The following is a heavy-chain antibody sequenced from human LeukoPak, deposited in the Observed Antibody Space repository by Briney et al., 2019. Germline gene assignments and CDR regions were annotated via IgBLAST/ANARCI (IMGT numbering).Heavy chain of an antibody. CDR2: IYTSGST. CDR3: ARGQGDILTGYHHFDY. V-gene: IGHV4-4*07. D-gene: IGHD3-9*01. J-gene: IGHJ4*02. CDR1: GGSLSSYY. Sequence: SETLSLTCTVSGGSLSSYYWSWIRQPAGKGLEWIGRIYTSGSTNYNPSLKSRVTMSVDTSKNQFSLKLSSVTAADTAVYYCARGQGDILTGYHHFDYWGQGTLVTVSS.